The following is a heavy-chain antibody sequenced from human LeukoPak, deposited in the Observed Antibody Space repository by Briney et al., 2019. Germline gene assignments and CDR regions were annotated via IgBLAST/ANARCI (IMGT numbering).Heavy chain of an antibody. J-gene: IGHJ4*02. CDR3: AKGEFIYSSGLLGNY. Sequence: PGGSLRLSCAASGFTFSSYVMSWVRQAPGKGLEWVSAISGSGGSTYYADSVKGRFTISRDNSKNTLYLKMNSLRAEDTAVYYCAKGEFIYSSGLLGNYWGQGTLVTVSS. V-gene: IGHV3-23*01. CDR1: GFTFSSYV. CDR2: ISGSGGST. D-gene: IGHD6-19*01.